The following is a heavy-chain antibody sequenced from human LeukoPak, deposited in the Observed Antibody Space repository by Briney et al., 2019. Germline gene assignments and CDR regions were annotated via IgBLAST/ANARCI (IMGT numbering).Heavy chain of an antibody. CDR1: GFTFSTYA. J-gene: IGHJ4*02. CDR2: ISWNSGSI. D-gene: IGHD6-19*01. Sequence: HPGGSLRLSCAASGFTFSTYAMAWVRQAPGKGLEWVSGISWNSGSIGYADSVKGRFTISRDNAKNSLYLQMNSLRAEDMALYYCAKGSFSAVAGTTFDYWGQGTLVTVSS. V-gene: IGHV3-9*03. CDR3: AKGSFSAVAGTTFDY.